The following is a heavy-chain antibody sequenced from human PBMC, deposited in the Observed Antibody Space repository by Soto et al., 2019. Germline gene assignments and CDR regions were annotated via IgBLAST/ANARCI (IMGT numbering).Heavy chain of an antibody. CDR3: GGPKNNYYYYYGMDV. Sequence: GGSLRLSCAASGFTFSSYAMSWVRQAPGKGLEWVSVISGSGGSTYYANSVKGRFTISRDNSKNTLYLQMNSLRAEDTAVYYCGGPKNNYYYYYGMDVWGQGTTVTVSS. CDR1: GFTFSSYA. D-gene: IGHD3-10*01. CDR2: ISGSGGST. J-gene: IGHJ6*02. V-gene: IGHV3-23*01.